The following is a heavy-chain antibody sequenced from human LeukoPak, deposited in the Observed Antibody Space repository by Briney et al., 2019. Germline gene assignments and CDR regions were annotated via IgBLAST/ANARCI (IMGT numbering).Heavy chain of an antibody. D-gene: IGHD6-13*01. Sequence: SQTLSLTCTVSGGSISSGDYYWSWIRQPPGKGLEWIGYIYYSGSTYYTPSLKSRVTISVDTSKNQFSLKLSSVTTADTAVYYCARWPHGSSWDDAFDIWGQGTMVTVSS. CDR3: ARWPHGSSWDDAFDI. CDR1: GGSISSGDYY. V-gene: IGHV4-30-4*08. CDR2: IYYSGST. J-gene: IGHJ3*02.